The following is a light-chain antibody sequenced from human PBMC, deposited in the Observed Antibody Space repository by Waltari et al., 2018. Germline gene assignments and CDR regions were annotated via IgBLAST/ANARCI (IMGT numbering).Light chain of an antibody. CDR2: WAS. CDR1: QSVLYTSNDKNY. J-gene: IGKJ1*01. V-gene: IGKV4-1*01. CDR3: QQYYRSRT. Sequence: QSVLYTSNDKNYLAWYQQKPGQPPKRLIYWASTRESGVPDRFSGSGSGTDFTLTISSLQAEDVAVYYCQQYYRSRTFGQGTKVEIK.